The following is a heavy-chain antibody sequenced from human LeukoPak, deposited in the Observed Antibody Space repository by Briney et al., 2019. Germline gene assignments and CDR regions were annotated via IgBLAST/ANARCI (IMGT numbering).Heavy chain of an antibody. CDR2: ISSSSSYI. V-gene: IGHV3-21*04. J-gene: IGHJ4*02. CDR3: ARVDFWSGHYYFDY. Sequence: GGSLRLSCAASGFTFSSYSMNWVRQAPGKGLEWVSSISSSSSYIYYADSVKGRFTISRDNAKNSLYLQMNSQTAEDTAVYYCARVDFWSGHYYFDYWGQGTLVTVSS. D-gene: IGHD3-3*01. CDR1: GFTFSSYS.